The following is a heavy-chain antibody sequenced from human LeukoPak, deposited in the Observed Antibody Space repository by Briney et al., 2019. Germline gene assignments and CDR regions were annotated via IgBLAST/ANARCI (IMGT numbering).Heavy chain of an antibody. Sequence: SETLSLTCTVSGGSISSSSYYWGWIRQPPGKGLEWIGSIYYSGSTYYNPSLKSRVTISVDTSKNQFSLKLSSVTAADTAVYYFARHPYCSGGSCRYYYYYYYYMDVWGKGTTVTVSS. CDR3: ARHPYCSGGSCRYYYYYYYYMDV. V-gene: IGHV4-39*01. CDR2: IYYSGST. CDR1: GGSISSSSYY. D-gene: IGHD2-15*01. J-gene: IGHJ6*03.